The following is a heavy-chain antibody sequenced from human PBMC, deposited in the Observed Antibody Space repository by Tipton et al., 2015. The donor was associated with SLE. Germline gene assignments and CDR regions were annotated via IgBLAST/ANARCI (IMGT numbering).Heavy chain of an antibody. D-gene: IGHD6-19*01. CDR1: GFTFGSYT. J-gene: IGHJ4*02. CDR3: ARGYLYSTGWNAYYFDY. V-gene: IGHV3-66*02. Sequence: SLRLSCAASGFTFGSYTMIWVRQAPGKGLEWVSVIYAGGNTYYGDSVKGRFTISRDNSKNTVYLQMNSPRSEDTAVYYCARGYLYSTGWNAYYFDYWGQGTLVTVSS. CDR2: IYAGGNT.